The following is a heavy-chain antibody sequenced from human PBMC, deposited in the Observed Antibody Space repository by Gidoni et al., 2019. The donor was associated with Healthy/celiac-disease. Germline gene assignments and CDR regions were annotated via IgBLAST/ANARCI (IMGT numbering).Heavy chain of an antibody. J-gene: IGHJ5*02. Sequence: QVQLQESGPGLVKPSQTLSLTCTVSGGSISSGGYHWSWIRQHPGKGLEWIGYIYYSGSTYYNPSLKSRVTISVDTSKNQFSLKLSSVTAADTAVDYCARSLSVVPAAISWFDPWGQGTLVTVSS. V-gene: IGHV4-31*03. D-gene: IGHD2-2*01. CDR2: IYYSGST. CDR3: ARSLSVVPAAISWFDP. CDR1: GGSISSGGYH.